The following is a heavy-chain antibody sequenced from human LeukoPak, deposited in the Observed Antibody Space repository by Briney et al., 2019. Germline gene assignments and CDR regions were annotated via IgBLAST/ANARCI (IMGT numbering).Heavy chain of an antibody. CDR1: GGSFSGYY. CDR3: ASETYCGGDCLNPFDY. D-gene: IGHD2-21*02. CDR2: INHSGST. Sequence: SETLSLTCAVYGGSFSGYYWSWVRQPPGKGLEWIGEINHSGSTNYNPSLKSRVTITVKTCKKQFSQKMSSMTAANTAVYYCASETYCGGDCLNPFDYWGQGTLVTVSS. J-gene: IGHJ4*02. V-gene: IGHV4-34*01.